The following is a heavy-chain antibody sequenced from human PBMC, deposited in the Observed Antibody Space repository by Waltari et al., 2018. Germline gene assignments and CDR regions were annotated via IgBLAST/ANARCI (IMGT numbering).Heavy chain of an antibody. D-gene: IGHD3-3*01. V-gene: IGHV1-69*01. CDR2: IIPIFGKA. J-gene: IGHJ6*02. Sequence: QVQLVQSGAEVKKPGSSVKVSCKASGGTFSSYAISWVRQAPGQGLEWMGGIIPIFGKAKYEQKFQGRVTITADESTSTAYMELSSLRSEDTAVYYCARGGIFGVVTLYDYYYGMDVWGQGTTVTVSS. CDR3: ARGGIFGVVTLYDYYYGMDV. CDR1: GGTFSSYA.